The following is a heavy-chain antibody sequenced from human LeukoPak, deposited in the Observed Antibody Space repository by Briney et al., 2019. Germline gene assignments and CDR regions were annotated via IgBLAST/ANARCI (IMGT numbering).Heavy chain of an antibody. V-gene: IGHV4-59*11. CDR1: GVSMSSHY. CDR3: AGDDRSGYSTLGY. J-gene: IGHJ4*02. Sequence: SETLSLTCTVSGVSMSSHYWSWIRQPPGKGLEWIGDIYYSGSTNYNPSLNSRVTISLDTSKNQFSLNLRSVTAADTAVYYCAGDDRSGYSTLGYWGQGTLVTVSS. D-gene: IGHD3-22*01. CDR2: IYYSGST.